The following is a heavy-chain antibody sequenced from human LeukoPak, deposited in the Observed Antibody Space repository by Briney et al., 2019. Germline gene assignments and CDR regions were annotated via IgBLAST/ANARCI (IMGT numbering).Heavy chain of an antibody. D-gene: IGHD3-22*01. CDR2: ISYSGSS. V-gene: IGHV4-59*08. Sequence: SETLSLTCTISNVSISFYYWSWIRQPPGQGLEWIGSISYSGSSKYNPSLKRRLTIAVGTPKNQIFLDLSSVTASDTAVYYCARDHFDSSADAYVGGYYYIDVWGKGITVTVSS. J-gene: IGHJ6*03. CDR3: ARDHFDSSADAYVGGYYYIDV. CDR1: NVSISFYY.